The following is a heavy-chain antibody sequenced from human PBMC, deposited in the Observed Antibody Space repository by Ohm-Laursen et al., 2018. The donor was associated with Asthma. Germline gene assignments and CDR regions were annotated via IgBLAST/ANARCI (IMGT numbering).Heavy chain of an antibody. Sequence: GSPRLSCTASGFSFENYNMSWVHQAPGKGLEWVSAISGSGGSTYYADSVKGRFTISRDNSKNTLYLQMNSLRAEDTAVYYCASYLKTEGYFQHWGQGTLVTVSS. CDR3: ASYLKTEGYFQH. CDR1: GFSFENYN. D-gene: IGHD1-14*01. V-gene: IGHV3-23*01. CDR2: ISGSGGST. J-gene: IGHJ1*01.